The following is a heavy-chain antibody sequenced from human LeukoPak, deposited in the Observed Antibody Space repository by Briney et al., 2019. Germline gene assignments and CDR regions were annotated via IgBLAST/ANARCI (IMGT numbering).Heavy chain of an antibody. V-gene: IGHV4-31*03. Sequence: PSQTLSLTCTVSGGSISSGGYYSSWIRQHPGKGLEWIGYIYYSGSTYYHPYLKRRLTILVDTSKNEFSLKLISATAAGTAGYYCARLGPQQQHYGMDVWAEGTRVSVSS. J-gene: IGHJ6*01. CDR2: IYYSGST. CDR3: ARLGPQQQHYGMDV. D-gene: IGHD6-13*01. CDR1: GGSISSGGYY.